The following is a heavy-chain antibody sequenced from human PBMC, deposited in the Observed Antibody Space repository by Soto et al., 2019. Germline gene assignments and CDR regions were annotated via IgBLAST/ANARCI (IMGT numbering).Heavy chain of an antibody. V-gene: IGHV3-48*01. CDR2: ISSSSSNT. D-gene: IGHD3-9*01. J-gene: IGHJ4*02. CDR1: GFTFSAYS. Sequence: EVQLVESGGGLVQPGGSLRLSCAASGFTFSAYSMNWVRQAPGKGLEWVSDISSSSSNTYYADSVKGRFTITRDNAKNSLYLQMNSLRAEDTAVYHCAIWVGGGSRYLDYWGQGTLVTVSS. CDR3: AIWVGGGSRYLDY.